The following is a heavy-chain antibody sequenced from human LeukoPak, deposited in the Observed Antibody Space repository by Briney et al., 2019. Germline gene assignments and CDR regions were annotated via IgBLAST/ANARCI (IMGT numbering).Heavy chain of an antibody. CDR3: ASALDLYGGNGDAFDI. CDR2: IYPGDSDT. V-gene: IGHV5-51*01. J-gene: IGHJ3*02. D-gene: IGHD4-23*01. CDR1: GYSFTSYW. Sequence: GESLKISCKGSGYSFTSYWIGWVRQMPGKGLEWMGIIYPGDSDTRYSPSFQGQVTISADKSISTAYLQWSSLKASDTAMYYCASALDLYGGNGDAFDIWGQGTMVTVSS.